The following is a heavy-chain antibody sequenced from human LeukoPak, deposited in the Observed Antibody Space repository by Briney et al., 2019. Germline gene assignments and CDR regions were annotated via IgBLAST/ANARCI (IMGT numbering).Heavy chain of an antibody. D-gene: IGHD3-10*01. Sequence: ASVKVSCKASGYTFTSYGISWVREAPGQGREWMGWMNPNSGNTGYAQKFQSRVTMTTNASINTAYMELSSLRSAATAVYYCARAFRGDGYFDYWGQGTLVTVSS. CDR3: ARAFRGDGYFDY. CDR1: GYTFTSYG. V-gene: IGHV1-8*02. J-gene: IGHJ4*02. CDR2: MNPNSGNT.